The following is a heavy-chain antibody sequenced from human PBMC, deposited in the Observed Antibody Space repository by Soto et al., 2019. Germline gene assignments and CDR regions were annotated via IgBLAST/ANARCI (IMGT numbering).Heavy chain of an antibody. V-gene: IGHV4-31*03. CDR1: GGSISSGGYY. CDR3: ARKGVWSGYGMDV. J-gene: IGHJ6*02. Sequence: TLSLTCTVSGGSISSGGYYWSWIRQHPGKGLEWIGYIYYSGSTYYNPSLKSRVTISVDTSKNQFSLKLSSVTAADTAVYYCARKGVWSGYGMDVWGQGTTVTVSS. D-gene: IGHD3-3*01. CDR2: IYYSGST.